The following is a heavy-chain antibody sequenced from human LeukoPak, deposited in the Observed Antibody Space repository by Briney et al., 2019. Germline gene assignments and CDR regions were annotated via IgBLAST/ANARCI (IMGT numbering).Heavy chain of an antibody. CDR3: ARDRYYSNFGWFDP. CDR1: RGTFSSYA. D-gene: IGHD4-11*01. J-gene: IGHJ5*02. V-gene: IGHV1-69*04. CDR2: IISILGIA. Sequence: GASVKVSCKASRGTFSSYAISWVRQAPGQGLDWMGRIISILGIANDAQKFQGRVTITVDKSTSTSYMALSSLRYDDTAVYYCARDRYYSNFGWFDPWGQGTLVSVSS.